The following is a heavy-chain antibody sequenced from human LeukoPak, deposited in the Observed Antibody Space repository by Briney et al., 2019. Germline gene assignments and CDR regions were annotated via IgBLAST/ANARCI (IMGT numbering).Heavy chain of an antibody. J-gene: IGHJ2*01. CDR1: GFTFSSYG. CDR2: IWYDGSNK. D-gene: IGHD3-22*01. V-gene: IGHV3-33*06. CDR3: AKDYGFITPYCYFDL. Sequence: GGSLRLSCAASGFTFSSYGMHWVRQAPGKGLEWVALIWYDGSNKDYADSVKGRFTISRDNSKNTVYLQMNSLRAEDTTVYYCAKDYGFITPYCYFDLWGRGTLVTVSS.